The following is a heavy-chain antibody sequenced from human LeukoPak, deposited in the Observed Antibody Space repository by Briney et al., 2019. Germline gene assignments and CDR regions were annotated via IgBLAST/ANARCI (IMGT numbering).Heavy chain of an antibody. J-gene: IGHJ4*02. Sequence: GGSLRLSCAASGFTFSSYSMNWVRQAPGKGLEWVSYISSSSGYIYYADSVKGRFTISRDNTKNSLYLQMNSLRAEDTAVYYCARGVELTGYSDYWGRGTLVTVSS. CDR1: GFTFSSYS. CDR3: ARGVELTGYSDY. CDR2: ISSSSGYI. D-gene: IGHD3-9*01. V-gene: IGHV3-21*01.